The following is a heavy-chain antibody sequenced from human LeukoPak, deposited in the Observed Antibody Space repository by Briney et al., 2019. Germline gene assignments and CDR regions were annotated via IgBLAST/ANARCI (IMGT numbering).Heavy chain of an antibody. CDR3: ARGLTYCGGDCYSDY. J-gene: IGHJ4*02. D-gene: IGHD2-21*01. CDR1: GYTFTSYD. V-gene: IGHV1-8*01. Sequence: ASVKVSCKASGYTFTSYDINWVRQATGQGLEWIGWMNPNSGNTGYAQKFQGRVTMTRNTSISTAYMELSSLRSGDTAVYYCARGLTYCGGDCYSDYWGQGTLVTVSS. CDR2: MNPNSGNT.